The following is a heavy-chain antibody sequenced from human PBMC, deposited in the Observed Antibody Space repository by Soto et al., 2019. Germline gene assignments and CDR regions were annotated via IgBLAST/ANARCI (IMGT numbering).Heavy chain of an antibody. CDR2: IYPGDSGT. J-gene: IGHJ6*02. Sequence: GESLKISCKGSGYSLTTYWIVWVRQMPGKGLEWMGAIYPGDSGTRYSPSFEGQVTISADKSISTAYLQWNSLKASDTATYFCARNKGYCDSSSCYGMDVWGQGATVTVSS. D-gene: IGHD2-15*01. CDR1: GYSLTTYW. V-gene: IGHV5-51*01. CDR3: ARNKGYCDSSSCYGMDV.